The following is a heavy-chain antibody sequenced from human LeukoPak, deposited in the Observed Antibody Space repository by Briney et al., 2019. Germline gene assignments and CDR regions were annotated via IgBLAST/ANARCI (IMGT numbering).Heavy chain of an antibody. V-gene: IGHV3-23*01. CDR1: GFTFSNYV. CDR2: ISGSGGST. D-gene: IGHD5-18*01. Sequence: GGSLRLSCAASGFTFSNYVMSWVRQAPGKGLEWVSEISGSGGSTHYTDSVKGRFTISRDNSKNTLYLQMSSLRAEDTAVYYCARDLGDTATFDYWGQGTLVTVSS. J-gene: IGHJ4*02. CDR3: ARDLGDTATFDY.